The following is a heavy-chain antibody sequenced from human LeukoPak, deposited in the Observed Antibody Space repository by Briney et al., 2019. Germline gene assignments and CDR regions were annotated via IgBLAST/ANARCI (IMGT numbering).Heavy chain of an antibody. CDR3: ARDSSGYHDNWFDP. CDR2: ISSSSTI. D-gene: IGHD3-22*01. J-gene: IGHJ5*02. CDR1: GFTFSSYS. V-gene: IGHV3-48*01. Sequence: GGSLRLSCAASGFTFSSYSMNWVRQAPGKGLEWVSYISSSSTIYYADSMKGRFTISRDNAKNSLYLQMNSLRAEDTAVYYCARDSSGYHDNWFDPWGQGTLVTVSS.